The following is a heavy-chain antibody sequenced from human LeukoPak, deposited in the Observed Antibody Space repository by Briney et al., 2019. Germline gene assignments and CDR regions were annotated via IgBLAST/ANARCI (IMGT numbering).Heavy chain of an antibody. V-gene: IGHV4-4*07. CDR3: ARNGETYYDILTGTEEDYYYYMDV. CDR2: IYSSGST. CDR1: GGSISSYS. Sequence: SGPTLVKPSATLSPTCTVSGGSISSYSWSWIRQPAGKGLEWIGRIYSSGSTNYNPSLKSRVTMAVDTSKNQFSLKLSSVTAADTAVYYCARNGETYYDILTGTEEDYYYYMDVWGKGTTVTVSS. J-gene: IGHJ6*03. D-gene: IGHD3-9*01.